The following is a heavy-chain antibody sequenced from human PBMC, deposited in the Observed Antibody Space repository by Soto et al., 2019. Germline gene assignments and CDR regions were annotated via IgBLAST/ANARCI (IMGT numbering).Heavy chain of an antibody. Sequence: GSLRLSCAASGFTFSSYAMHWVRQAPGKGLEWVAVISYDGSNKYYADSVKGRFTISRDNSKNTLYLQMNSLRAEDTAVYYCARDRNPVAGSFLDYWGQGTLVTVSS. D-gene: IGHD6-19*01. V-gene: IGHV3-30-3*01. CDR1: GFTFSSYA. CDR2: ISYDGSNK. CDR3: ARDRNPVAGSFLDY. J-gene: IGHJ4*02.